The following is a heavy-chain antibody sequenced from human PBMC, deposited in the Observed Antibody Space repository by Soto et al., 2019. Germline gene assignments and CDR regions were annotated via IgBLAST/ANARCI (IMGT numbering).Heavy chain of an antibody. D-gene: IGHD3-3*02. CDR1: GFTFDDYA. CDR3: AKDMREEGLAYFDY. CDR2: ISWNSGSI. V-gene: IGHV3-9*01. Sequence: EVQLVESGGGLVQPGRSLRLSCAASGFTFDDYAMHWVRQAPGKGLEWVSGISWNSGSIGYADSVKGRFTISRDNAKNSLYLQMNSLRAEDTALYYCAKDMREEGLAYFDYWGQGTLVTVSS. J-gene: IGHJ4*02.